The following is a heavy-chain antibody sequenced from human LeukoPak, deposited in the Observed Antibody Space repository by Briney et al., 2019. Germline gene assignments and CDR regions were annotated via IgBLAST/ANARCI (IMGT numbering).Heavy chain of an antibody. Sequence: SETLSLTCTVSGGSISSSSYYWGWIRQPPGKGLEWIGSIYYSGSTYYNPSLKSRVTISVDTSKNQFSLKLGSVTAADTAVYYCAREAQQLVQRMVRNWFDPWGQGTLVTVSS. CDR3: AREAQQLVQRMVRNWFDP. CDR2: IYYSGST. D-gene: IGHD6-13*01. CDR1: GGSISSSSYY. J-gene: IGHJ5*02. V-gene: IGHV4-39*07.